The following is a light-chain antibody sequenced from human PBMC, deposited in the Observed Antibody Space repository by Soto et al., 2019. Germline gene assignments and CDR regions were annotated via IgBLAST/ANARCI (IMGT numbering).Light chain of an antibody. Sequence: ELVMTQSPATLSVSPGERATLSCRASRSVSSNLAWYQQKPGQAPRLLIYGASTRATGIPARFSGSGSGTEFTLTISSLQSEDFAVYYCQQYNNWPPTFGQGTKV. V-gene: IGKV3-15*01. CDR3: QQYNNWPPT. CDR1: RSVSSN. CDR2: GAS. J-gene: IGKJ1*01.